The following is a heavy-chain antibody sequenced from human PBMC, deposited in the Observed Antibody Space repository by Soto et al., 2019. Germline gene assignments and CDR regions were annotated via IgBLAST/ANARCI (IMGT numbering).Heavy chain of an antibody. CDR1: GGSISSGASY. CDR3: ARAPESLSILRVATQYFFVS. CDR2: IFYSGSF. Sequence: SGTLSITCAVSGGSISSGASYWSWIRQRPGKGLEWIGYIFYSGSFYYTPSLRGRVMILADTSKNQFTLRLSSVTAADTAVYYCARAPESLSILRVATQYFFVSWGQGPPVSV. J-gene: IGHJ4*02. V-gene: IGHV4-31*11. D-gene: IGHD2-21*01.